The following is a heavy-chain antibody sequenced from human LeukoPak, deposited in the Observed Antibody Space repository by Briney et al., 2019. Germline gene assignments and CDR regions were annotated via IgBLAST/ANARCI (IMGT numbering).Heavy chain of an antibody. CDR2: ISGSGDST. V-gene: IGHV3-23*01. CDR1: GFTFSSYG. J-gene: IGHJ4*02. CDR3: ARAPYGDEPSFDY. D-gene: IGHD4-17*01. Sequence: GGSLRLSCAASGFTFSSYGMSWVRQAPGKGLEWVSAISGSGDSTYYADSVKGRFTISRDNSKNTLDLQMNSLRAEDTAVYYCARAPYGDEPSFDYWGQGTLVTVSS.